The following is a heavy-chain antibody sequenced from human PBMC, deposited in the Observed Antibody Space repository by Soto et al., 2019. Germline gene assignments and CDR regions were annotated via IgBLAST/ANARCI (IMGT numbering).Heavy chain of an antibody. CDR3: ARQFGRHCAGGSCYSYYSYAMDV. Sequence: QLQLQESGPGLVKPSETLPLTCTVSGGSISSSSHYWGWIRQPPGKGLEWIGSIYYSGSTYYNPAIRSRVPISVVTSKNQFSLQLSSVTAADTAVYYCARQFGRHCAGGSCYSYYSYAMDVWGQGTTVTVSS. V-gene: IGHV4-39*01. J-gene: IGHJ6*02. CDR2: IYYSGST. CDR1: GGSISSSSHY. D-gene: IGHD2-15*01.